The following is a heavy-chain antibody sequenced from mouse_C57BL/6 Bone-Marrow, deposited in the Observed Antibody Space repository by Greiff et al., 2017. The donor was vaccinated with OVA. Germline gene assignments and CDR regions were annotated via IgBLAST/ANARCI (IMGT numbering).Heavy chain of an antibody. Sequence: VKLQESGAELARPGASVKLSCKASGYTFTSYGISWVKQRTGQGLEWIGEIYPRSGNTYYNEKFKGKATLTADKSSSTAYMELRSLTSEDSAVYVCARRVRAWFAYWGQGTLVTVSA. CDR3: ARRVRAWFAY. CDR1: GYTFTSYG. J-gene: IGHJ3*01. D-gene: IGHD2-14*01. CDR2: IYPRSGNT. V-gene: IGHV1-81*01.